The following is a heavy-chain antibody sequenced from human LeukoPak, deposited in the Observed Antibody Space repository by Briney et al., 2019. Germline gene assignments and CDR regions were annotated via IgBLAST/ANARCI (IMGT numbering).Heavy chain of an antibody. CDR1: GFTFSSYA. CDR3: TTGPLYYDFWSGYP. Sequence: GGSLRLSCAASGFTFSSYAMSWVRQAPGKGLEWVGRIKSKTDGGTTDYAAPVKGRFTISRDDSKNTLYLQMNSLKTEDTAVYYCTTGPLYYDFWSGYPWGQGTLVTVSS. J-gene: IGHJ5*02. D-gene: IGHD3-3*01. CDR2: IKSKTDGGTT. V-gene: IGHV3-15*01.